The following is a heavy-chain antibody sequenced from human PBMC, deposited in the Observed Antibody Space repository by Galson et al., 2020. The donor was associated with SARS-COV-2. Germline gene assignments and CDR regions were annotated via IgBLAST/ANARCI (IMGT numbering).Heavy chain of an antibody. CDR3: ARSLSSSWLDDAFDI. CDR2: IYYSGST. D-gene: IGHD6-13*01. J-gene: IGHJ3*02. V-gene: IGHV4-39*01. Sequence: SETLSLTCTVSGGSISSSSYYWGWIRQPPGKGLEWIGSIYYSGSTYYNPSLKSRVTISVDTSKNQFSLKLSSVTAADTAVYYCARSLSSSWLDDAFDIWGKGTMVTVSS. CDR1: GGSISSSSYY.